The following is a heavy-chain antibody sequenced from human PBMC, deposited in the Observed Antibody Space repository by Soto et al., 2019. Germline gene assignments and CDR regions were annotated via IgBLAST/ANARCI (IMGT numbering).Heavy chain of an antibody. CDR1: GGTFSSYA. D-gene: IGHD3-22*01. Sequence: QVQLVQSGAEVKKPGSSVKVSCKASGGTFSSYAVSWVRQAPGQGLEWVGGIIPIFGTANYAQKFQCRVTITADESTSTAYMELSSLRPEDTAVYYFARERSGYLDAFDIWGQGTMVTVSS. J-gene: IGHJ3*02. V-gene: IGHV1-69*01. CDR3: ARERSGYLDAFDI. CDR2: IIPIFGTA.